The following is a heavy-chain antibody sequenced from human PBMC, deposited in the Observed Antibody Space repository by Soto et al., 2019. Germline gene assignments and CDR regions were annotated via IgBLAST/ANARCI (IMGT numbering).Heavy chain of an antibody. CDR3: AGSQITMFGFDP. J-gene: IGHJ5*02. CDR2: IYHSGST. V-gene: IGHV4-38-2*02. Sequence: SETLSLTCTVSGYSISSGYYWGWIRQPPGKGLEWIGSIYHSGSTYYNPSLKSRVTISVDTSKNQFSLKLISVTAADTAVYYCAGSQITMFGFDPWGQGTLVTVSS. CDR1: GYSISSGYY. D-gene: IGHD3-3*01.